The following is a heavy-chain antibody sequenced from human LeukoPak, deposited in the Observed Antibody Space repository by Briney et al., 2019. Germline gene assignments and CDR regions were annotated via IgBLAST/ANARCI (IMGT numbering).Heavy chain of an antibody. CDR2: ISAYNGNT. CDR3: ARKCIQLWFQDYYGMDV. J-gene: IGHJ6*02. V-gene: IGHV1-18*01. D-gene: IGHD5-18*01. Sequence: ASVKVSCKASGYTFTSYGISWVRQAPGQGLEWMGWISAYNGNTNYAQKLQGRVTMTTDTSTSTAYMELRSLRSDDTAVYYCARKCIQLWFQDYYGMDVWGQGTTVTVSS. CDR1: GYTFTSYG.